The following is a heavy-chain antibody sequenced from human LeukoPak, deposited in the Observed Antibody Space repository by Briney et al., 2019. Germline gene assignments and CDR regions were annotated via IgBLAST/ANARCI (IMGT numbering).Heavy chain of an antibody. CDR2: ISSSGSII. CDR3: ARRFDV. V-gene: IGHV3-48*03. D-gene: IGHD3-10*01. CDR1: GFTFSSFE. Sequence: GSLGLSCAASGFTFSSFEMNWVRQTPGRGLEWISYISSSGSIIYYADSVRGRFTISRDNAKNSLYLQMNSLRGEDTALYYCARRFDVWGKGTTVTVSS. J-gene: IGHJ6*04.